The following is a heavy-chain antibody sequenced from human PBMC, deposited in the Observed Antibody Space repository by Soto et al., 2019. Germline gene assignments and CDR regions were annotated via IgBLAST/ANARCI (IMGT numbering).Heavy chain of an antibody. Sequence: GGSLRLSCAASGFTFDDYTMHWVRQAPGKGLEWVSLISSDGVSTYFADSVKGRFTVSRDNSKNSPYLQMNSLTTEDTALYFCATDLVVIRSTDYWGQGTLVTVSS. CDR2: ISSDGVST. CDR3: ATDLVVIRSTDY. CDR1: GFTFDDYT. J-gene: IGHJ4*02. D-gene: IGHD3-22*01. V-gene: IGHV3-43*01.